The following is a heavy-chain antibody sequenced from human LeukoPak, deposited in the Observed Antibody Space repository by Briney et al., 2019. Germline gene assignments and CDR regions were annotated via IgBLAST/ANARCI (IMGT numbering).Heavy chain of an antibody. V-gene: IGHV3-30*18. D-gene: IGHD3-22*01. CDR3: AKDLGYYDSSGYPDY. CDR2: ISYDGSNK. CDR1: GFTFSSYG. J-gene: IGHJ4*02. Sequence: GGSLRLSCAASGFTFSSYGMHWVRQAPGKGLEWMAVISYDGSNKYYADSVKGRFTISRDNSKNTLYLQMNSLRAEDTAVYYCAKDLGYYDSSGYPDYWGQGTLVTVSS.